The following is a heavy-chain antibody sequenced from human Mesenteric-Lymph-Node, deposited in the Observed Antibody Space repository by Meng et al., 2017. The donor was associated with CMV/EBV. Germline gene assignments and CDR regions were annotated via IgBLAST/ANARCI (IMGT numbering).Heavy chain of an antibody. Sequence: CTVSGASVNSGGYYWSWIRQRPGEGLEWIGYIYYRGTTYYNPSLKGRVTISVDTSKTHFSLNMNSVTAADTAVYYCARAYTSWYFDVWGRGTLVTVSS. CDR2: IYYRGTT. J-gene: IGHJ2*01. V-gene: IGHV4-31*03. D-gene: IGHD2-2*02. CDR1: GASVNSGGYY. CDR3: ARAYTSWYFDV.